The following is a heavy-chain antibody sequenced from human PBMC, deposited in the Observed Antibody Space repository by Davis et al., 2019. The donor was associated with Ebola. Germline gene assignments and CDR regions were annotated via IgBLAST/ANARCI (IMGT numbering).Heavy chain of an antibody. CDR3: SRVRGPGVELRWFDP. J-gene: IGHJ5*02. V-gene: IGHV1-8*01. D-gene: IGHD1-7*01. Sequence: ASVKVSCKASGYTFTSYDINWVRQAPGQGLEWMGWMNPNSGNTGYAQKFQGRVTMTRNTSISTAYMELRSLRSEDTAVYYCSRVRGPGVELRWFDPWGQGALVTVSS. CDR2: MNPNSGNT. CDR1: GYTFTSYD.